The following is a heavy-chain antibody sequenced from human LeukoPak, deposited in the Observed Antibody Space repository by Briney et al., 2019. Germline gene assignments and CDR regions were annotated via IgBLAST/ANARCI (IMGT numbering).Heavy chain of an antibody. J-gene: IGHJ5*02. CDR1: GGSFSGYY. CDR3: ARQVGATTSRWFDP. D-gene: IGHD1-26*01. Sequence: SETLSLTCAVYGGSFSGYYWSWIRQPPGKGLEWIGEINHSGSTNYNPSLKSRVTISVDTSKNQFSLKLSSVTAADTAVYYCARQVGATTSRWFDPWGQGTLVTVSS. V-gene: IGHV4-34*01. CDR2: INHSGST.